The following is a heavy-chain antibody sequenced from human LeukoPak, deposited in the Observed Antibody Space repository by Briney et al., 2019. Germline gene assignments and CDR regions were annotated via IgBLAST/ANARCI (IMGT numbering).Heavy chain of an antibody. V-gene: IGHV4-34*01. CDR2: INHSGST. D-gene: IGHD2-2*02. CDR1: GGSFSGYY. Sequence: SETLSLTCAVYGGSFSGYYWSWIRQPPGKGLEWIGEINHSGSTNYNPSLKSRVTISVDTSKNQFSLKLSSVTAADTAVYYCARGPYCSSTSCYKRPYYGMDVWGQGTLVTVSS. J-gene: IGHJ6*02. CDR3: ARGPYCSSTSCYKRPYYGMDV.